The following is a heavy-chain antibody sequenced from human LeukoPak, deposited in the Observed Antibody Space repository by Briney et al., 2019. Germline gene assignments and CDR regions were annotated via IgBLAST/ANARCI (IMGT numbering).Heavy chain of an antibody. CDR3: ARGIVGATRGLFDY. CDR1: GGSFRGYY. CDR2: INHSGST. Sequence: SETLSLTCAVYGGSFRGYYWSWIRQSPGKGLESIGEINHSGSTNYNPSLKSRVTISVDTSMNQFSLKLSSVTAADTAVYYCARGIVGATRGLFDYWGQGILVTVSS. J-gene: IGHJ4*02. V-gene: IGHV4-34*01. D-gene: IGHD1-26*01.